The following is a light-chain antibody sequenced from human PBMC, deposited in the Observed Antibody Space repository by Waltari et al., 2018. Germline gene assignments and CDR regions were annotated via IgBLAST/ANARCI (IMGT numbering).Light chain of an antibody. V-gene: IGKV1-39*01. CDR3: QQTYTTPWT. Sequence: DIQMTQSLSSLSACVGDRDNITCRASQSISSDSKWYQQKPGKAPKLLICAASSLQSEVPSRFSGGASGTDFTLTIGSLQPEDFATYYCQQTYTTPWTFGQGTKVEIK. CDR2: AAS. CDR1: QSISSD. J-gene: IGKJ1*01.